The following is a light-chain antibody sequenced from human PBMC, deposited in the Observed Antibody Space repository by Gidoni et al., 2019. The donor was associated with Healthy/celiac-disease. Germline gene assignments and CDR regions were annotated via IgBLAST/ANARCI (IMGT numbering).Light chain of an antibody. CDR1: QSVSSIY. CDR2: DAS. J-gene: IGKJ4*01. Sequence: EIVLTQSPATLSLSPGERATLSCGASQSVSSIYLAWYQQKPGLAPRLLIYDASSRATGIPDRFSGSGSGTDFTLTISRLEPEDFAVYYCQQYGSSQTFGGXTKVEIK. V-gene: IGKV3D-20*01. CDR3: QQYGSSQT.